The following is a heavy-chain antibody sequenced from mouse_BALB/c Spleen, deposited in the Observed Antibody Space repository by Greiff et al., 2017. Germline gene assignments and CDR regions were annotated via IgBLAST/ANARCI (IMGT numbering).Heavy chain of an antibody. D-gene: IGHD1-1*01. CDR1: GDSITSGY. CDR2: ISYSGST. CDR3: ASHYGSSAYGMDY. V-gene: IGHV3-8*02. J-gene: IGHJ4*01. Sequence: EVKLMESGPSLVKPSQTLSLTCSVTGDSITSGYWNWIRKFPGNKLEYMGYISYSGSTYYNPSLKSRISITRDTSKNQYYLQLNSVTTEDTATYYCASHYGSSAYGMDYWGQGTSVTVSS.